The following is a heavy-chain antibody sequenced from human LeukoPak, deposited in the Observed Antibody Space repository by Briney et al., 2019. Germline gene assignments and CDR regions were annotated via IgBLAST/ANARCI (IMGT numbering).Heavy chain of an antibody. J-gene: IGHJ4*02. CDR3: ARDAKYPPPYYDSSGYDYFDY. CDR1: GYTFTSYG. D-gene: IGHD3-22*01. V-gene: IGHV1-18*01. CDR2: ISAYNGNT. Sequence: ASVKVSCKASGYTFTSYGISWVRQAPGQGLEWMGWISAYNGNTNYAQKLQGRVTMTTDTSTSTAYMEPRSLRSDDTAVYYCARDAKYPPPYYDSSGYDYFDYWGQGTLVTVSS.